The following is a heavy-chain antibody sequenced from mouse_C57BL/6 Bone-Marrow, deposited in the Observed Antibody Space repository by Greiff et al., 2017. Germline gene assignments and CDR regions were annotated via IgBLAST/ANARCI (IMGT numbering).Heavy chain of an antibody. CDR3: ARKDGYYVWAMDY. CDR1: GYTFTSYW. Sequence: VQLQQPGAELVKPGASVKMSCKASGYTFTSYWITWVKQRPGQGLEWIGDIYPGSGSTNYNEKFKSKATLTVDTSSSTAYMQLSSLTSEDSAVYYCARKDGYYVWAMDYWGQGTSVTVSS. D-gene: IGHD2-3*01. CDR2: IYPGSGST. V-gene: IGHV1-55*01. J-gene: IGHJ4*01.